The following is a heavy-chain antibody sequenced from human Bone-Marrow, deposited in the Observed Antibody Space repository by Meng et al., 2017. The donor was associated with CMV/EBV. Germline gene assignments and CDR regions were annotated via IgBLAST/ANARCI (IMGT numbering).Heavy chain of an antibody. V-gene: IGHV3-23*01. J-gene: IGHJ3*02. CDR2: ISGSGGST. Sequence: LSLTCAASGFTFSSYAMSWVRQAPGKGLEWVSAISGSGGSTYYADSVKGRFTISRDNSKNTLYLQMNSLRAGDTAVYYCARDRDRDCGGDWYDAFDIWGQGTMVTVSS. CDR3: ARDRDRDCGGDWYDAFDI. CDR1: GFTFSSYA. D-gene: IGHD2-21*01.